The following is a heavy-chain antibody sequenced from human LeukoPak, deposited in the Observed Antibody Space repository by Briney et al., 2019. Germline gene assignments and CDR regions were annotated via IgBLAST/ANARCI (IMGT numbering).Heavy chain of an antibody. CDR3: ARHPPLGEQLVFWDY. V-gene: IGHV5-51*01. D-gene: IGHD6-6*01. Sequence: GESLKISCKGSGDIFTSYWIGWVRQMPGKGLEGMGIIYPGDSDTRYSASFQGQATISAAKSISTAYLQWSSLKASDTAMYYCARHPPLGEQLVFWDYWGQGTLVTVSS. CDR1: GDIFTSYW. J-gene: IGHJ4*02. CDR2: IYPGDSDT.